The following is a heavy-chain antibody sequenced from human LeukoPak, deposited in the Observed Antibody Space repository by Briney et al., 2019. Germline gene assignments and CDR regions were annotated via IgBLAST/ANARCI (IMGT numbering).Heavy chain of an antibody. CDR2: INAGNGNT. D-gene: IGHD5-12*01. V-gene: IGHV1-3*03. CDR3: ARVIGSGYSGYDAGYFDY. CDR1: GYTFTSYA. Sequence: GASVKVSCKASGYTFTSYAIHWVRQAPGQRLEWMGWINAGNGNTKYSQEFQGRVTITADESTSTAYMELSSLRSEDTAVYYCARVIGSGYSGYDAGYFDYRGQGTLVTVSS. J-gene: IGHJ4*02.